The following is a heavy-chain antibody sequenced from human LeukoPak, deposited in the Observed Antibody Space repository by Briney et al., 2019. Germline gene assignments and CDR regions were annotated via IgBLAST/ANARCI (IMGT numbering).Heavy chain of an antibody. J-gene: IGHJ4*02. CDR1: GYSISSGYY. Sequence: SETLSLTCAVSGYSISSGYYWGWIRPPPGKGLEWIGSIYYSGSTYYNPSLKSRVTISVDTSKIQFSLKLSSVTAADTAVYYCARVATTTNPPQRPFDYWGQGTLVTVSS. D-gene: IGHD5-12*01. CDR2: IYYSGST. V-gene: IGHV4-38-2*01. CDR3: ARVATTTNPPQRPFDY.